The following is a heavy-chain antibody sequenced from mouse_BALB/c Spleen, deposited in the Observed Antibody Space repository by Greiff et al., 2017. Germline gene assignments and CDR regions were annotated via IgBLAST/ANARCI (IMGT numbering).Heavy chain of an antibody. CDR2: IYPGNVNT. CDR1: GYTFTSYY. V-gene: IGHV1S56*01. Sequence: QVQLQQSGPELVKPGASVRISCKASGYTFTSYYIHWVKQRPGQGLEWIGWIYPGNVNTKYNEKFKGKATLTADKSSSTAYMQLSSLTSEDSAVYFCAREDYRYDGFAYWGQGTLVTVSA. CDR3: AREDYRYDGFAY. D-gene: IGHD2-14*01. J-gene: IGHJ3*01.